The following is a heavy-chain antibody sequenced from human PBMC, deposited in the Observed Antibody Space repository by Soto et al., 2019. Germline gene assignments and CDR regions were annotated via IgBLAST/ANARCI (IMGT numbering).Heavy chain of an antibody. V-gene: IGHV1-69*02. J-gene: IGHJ4*02. Sequence: QVQLVQSGAEVKKPGSSVKVSCKASGGTFSSYTISWVRQAPGQGLEWMGRIIPILGIANNAQKFQGRVTITADKSTSTAYMELSSLRSEDTAVDYCAGNYDSSGYYQDYWGQGTLVTVSS. CDR3: AGNYDSSGYYQDY. CDR1: GGTFSSYT. CDR2: IIPILGIA. D-gene: IGHD3-22*01.